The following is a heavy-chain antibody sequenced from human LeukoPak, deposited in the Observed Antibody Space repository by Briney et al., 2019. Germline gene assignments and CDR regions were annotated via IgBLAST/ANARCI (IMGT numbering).Heavy chain of an antibody. Sequence: SETLSLTCTVSGGSISSSSYYWGWIRQPPGKGLEWIGSIYYSGSTNYNPSLKSRVTISVDTSKNQFSLKLSSVTAADTAVYYCARGYCSGGSCYSYYYYNYMDVWGKGTTVTVSS. CDR3: ARGYCSGGSCYSYYYYNYMDV. CDR2: IYYSGST. CDR1: GGSISSSSYY. D-gene: IGHD2-15*01. V-gene: IGHV4-39*07. J-gene: IGHJ6*03.